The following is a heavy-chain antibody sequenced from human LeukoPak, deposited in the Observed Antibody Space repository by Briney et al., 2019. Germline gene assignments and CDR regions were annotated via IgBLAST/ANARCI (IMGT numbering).Heavy chain of an antibody. Sequence: ASVKVSCKASGGTSSSYAISWVRQAPGQGLEWMGGIIPIFGTANYAQKFQGRVTITTDESTSTAYMELSSLRSEDTAVYYCAFVDTAMAKDYYYYMDVWGKGTTVTVSS. V-gene: IGHV1-69*05. CDR1: GGTSSSYA. D-gene: IGHD5-18*01. J-gene: IGHJ6*03. CDR3: AFVDTAMAKDYYYYMDV. CDR2: IIPIFGTA.